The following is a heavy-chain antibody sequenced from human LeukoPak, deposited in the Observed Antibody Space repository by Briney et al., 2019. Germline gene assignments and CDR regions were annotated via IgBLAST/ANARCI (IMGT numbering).Heavy chain of an antibody. D-gene: IGHD6-13*01. CDR3: ARGKVSSRKTSNWFDP. CDR1: GGSFSSYY. CDR2: IYTSGST. J-gene: IGHJ5*02. V-gene: IGHV4-4*07. Sequence: TSETRSLTCTVSGGSFSSYYWSWIRQPAGKGLEWIGRIYTSGSTNYNPSLKSRVTMSVDTSKNQFSLKLSSVTAADTAVYYCARGKVSSRKTSNWFDPWGQGTLVTVSS.